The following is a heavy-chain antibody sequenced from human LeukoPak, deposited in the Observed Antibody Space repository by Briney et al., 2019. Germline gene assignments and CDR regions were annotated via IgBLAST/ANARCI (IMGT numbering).Heavy chain of an antibody. D-gene: IGHD3-3*01. CDR2: INHSGST. Sequence: SETLSLTCTVSGDSITSSAFYWSWIRQPPGKGLEWIGEINHSGSTNYNPSLKSRVTISVDTSKNQFSLKLSSVTAADTAVYYCAREGPYYDFWSGYYVVDYWGQGTLVTVSS. J-gene: IGHJ4*02. CDR1: GDSITSSAFY. CDR3: AREGPYYDFWSGYYVVDY. V-gene: IGHV4-39*07.